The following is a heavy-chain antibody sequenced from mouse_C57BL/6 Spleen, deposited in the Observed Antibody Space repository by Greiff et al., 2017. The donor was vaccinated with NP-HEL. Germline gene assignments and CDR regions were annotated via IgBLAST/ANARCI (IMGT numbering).Heavy chain of an antibody. CDR1: GFSLSTFGMG. CDR2: IWWDDDK. V-gene: IGHV8-8*01. CDR3: ARIASYYDYDVGYFDY. J-gene: IGHJ2*01. Sequence: QVTLKECGPGILQPSQTLSLTCSFSGFSLSTFGMGVGWIRQPSGKGLEWLAHIWWDDDKYYNPALKSRLTISKDTSKNQVFLKIANVDTADTATYYCARIASYYDYDVGYFDYWGQGTTLTVSS. D-gene: IGHD2-4*01.